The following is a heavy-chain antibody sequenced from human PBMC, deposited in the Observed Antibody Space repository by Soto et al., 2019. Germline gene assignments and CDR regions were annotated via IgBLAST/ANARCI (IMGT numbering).Heavy chain of an antibody. D-gene: IGHD4-17*01. CDR2: INAGNGNT. J-gene: IGHJ4*02. Sequence: QVQLVQSGAEVKKPGASVKVSCKASGYTFTSYAMHWVRQAPGQRLEWMGWINAGNGNTKYSQKFQGRVTITRDTSASTAYMELSSLRSEDTAVYYCARARGDYGDSGYFDYWGQGTLVTVSS. CDR3: ARARGDYGDSGYFDY. CDR1: GYTFTSYA. V-gene: IGHV1-3*01.